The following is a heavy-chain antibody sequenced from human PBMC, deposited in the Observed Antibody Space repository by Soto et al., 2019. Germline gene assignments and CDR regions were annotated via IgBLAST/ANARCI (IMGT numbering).Heavy chain of an antibody. V-gene: IGHV1-18*04. CDR1: GYTFTSYG. Sequence: QVPLVQSGPDLKRPGASMKVSCKASGYTFTSYGISWVRQAPGQGLEWMAWISPLKGRTQYSQKAQGRVTLSTDTSSNTAYMEMTTLRVDDTAVYYCAMDYGVRPEYFKHWGQGTLVTVS. CDR3: AMDYGVRPEYFKH. J-gene: IGHJ1*01. D-gene: IGHD4-17*01. CDR2: ISPLKGRT.